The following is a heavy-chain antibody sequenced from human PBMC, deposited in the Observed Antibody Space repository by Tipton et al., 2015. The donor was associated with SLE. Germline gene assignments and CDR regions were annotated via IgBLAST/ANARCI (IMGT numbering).Heavy chain of an antibody. CDR2: IYPGDSDT. Sequence: QLVQSGAEVKKAGESLKISCSAAGYTFRSSWIGWVRQMPGKGLDWMGVIYPGDSDTRYSPSFQGQVTISADTSLNTAFLQWSSLKASDTATYYCARGSGYSGWYYYYYMDVWGKGTTVTVSS. J-gene: IGHJ6*03. D-gene: IGHD3-22*01. V-gene: IGHV5-51*01. CDR1: GYTFRSSW. CDR3: ARGSGYSGWYYYYYMDV.